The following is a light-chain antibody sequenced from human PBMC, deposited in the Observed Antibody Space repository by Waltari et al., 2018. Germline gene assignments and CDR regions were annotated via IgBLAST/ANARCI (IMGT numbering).Light chain of an antibody. Sequence: QSALTQPASMSGSPGQSITISCTGTSSAFGGYYVSCYHKPPGKAPRLIIYDGSNRPSGVAARFSGSKSANTASLTISGLQAEDEADYYCNTYRGSATVVFGGGTRLTVL. J-gene: IGLJ2*01. CDR1: SSAFGGYY. V-gene: IGLV2-14*03. CDR2: DGS. CDR3: NTYRGSATVV.